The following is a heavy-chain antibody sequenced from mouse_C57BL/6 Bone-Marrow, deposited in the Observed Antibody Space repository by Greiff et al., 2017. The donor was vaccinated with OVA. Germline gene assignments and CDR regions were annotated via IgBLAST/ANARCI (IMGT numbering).Heavy chain of an antibody. D-gene: IGHD1-1*01. CDR1: GFSFNTYA. Sequence: GGGLVQPKGSLKLSCAASGFSFNTYAMNWVRQAPGKGLEWVARIRSKSNNYATYYADSVKDRFTISRDDSESMLYLQMNNLKTEDTAMYYCVRHYYYDAMDYWGQGTSVTVSS. CDR3: VRHYYYDAMDY. V-gene: IGHV10-1*01. J-gene: IGHJ4*01. CDR2: IRSKSNNYAT.